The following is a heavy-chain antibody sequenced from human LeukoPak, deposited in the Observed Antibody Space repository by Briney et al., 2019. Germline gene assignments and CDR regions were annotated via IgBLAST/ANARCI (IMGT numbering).Heavy chain of an antibody. V-gene: IGHV3-30*04. CDR1: GFQCRHYT. J-gene: IGHJ4*02. D-gene: IGHD1-14*01. CDR2: ISYDGSND. CDR3: ARDNNGDY. Sequence: GTSLRLSCAASGFQCRHYTMIWVRQAPGKGLERVALISYDGSNDYYADSVKGRFTISRDDSKNTVYPQMNSLRAEDTALYYCARDNNGDYWGQGTLVTVSS.